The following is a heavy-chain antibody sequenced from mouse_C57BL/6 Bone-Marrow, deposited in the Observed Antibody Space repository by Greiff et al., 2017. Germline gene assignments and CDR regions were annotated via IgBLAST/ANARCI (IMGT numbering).Heavy chain of an antibody. CDR2: IYPRSGNT. D-gene: IGHD2-3*01. CDR1: GYTFTSYG. J-gene: IGHJ2*01. CDR3: AIDGYYPYYFDY. Sequence: QVQLKESGAELARPGASVKLSCKASGYTFTSYGISWVKQRTGQGLEWIGEIYPRSGNTYYNEKFKGKATLTADKSSSTAYMELRSLTSDDSAVYFCAIDGYYPYYFDYWGQGTTLTVSS. V-gene: IGHV1-81*01.